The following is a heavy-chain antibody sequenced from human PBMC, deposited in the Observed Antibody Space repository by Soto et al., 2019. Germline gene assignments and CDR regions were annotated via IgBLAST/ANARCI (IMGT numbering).Heavy chain of an antibody. V-gene: IGHV3-15*01. CDR1: GFTFTNAW. D-gene: IGHD3-10*01. CDR3: TTGHPIYYVVAHLDY. Sequence: EVQLVESGGGLVKPGGSLRLSCEASGFTFTNAWMSWVRQAPGKGLEWVGRIKSKTDGGTTDYAAPVKGRFAISRDDSKNTLYLQMNSLKTADTAVYYCTTGHPIYYVVAHLDYWGQGTLVTVSS. CDR2: IKSKTDGGTT. J-gene: IGHJ4*02.